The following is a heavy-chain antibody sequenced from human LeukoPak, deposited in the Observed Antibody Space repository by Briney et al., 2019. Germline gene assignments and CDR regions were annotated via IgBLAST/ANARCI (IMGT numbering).Heavy chain of an antibody. CDR1: GFTFSSYA. CDR2: ISGSGGST. V-gene: IGHV3-23*01. D-gene: IGHD3-10*01. CDR3: AKVWVQGVIRVPGFDP. J-gene: IGHJ5*02. Sequence: GGSLRLSCAASGFTFSSYAMSRVRQAPGKGLEWVSAISGSGGSTYYADSVKGRFTISRDNSKNTLYLQMNSLRAEDTAVYYCAKVWVQGVIRVPGFDPWGQGTLVTVSS.